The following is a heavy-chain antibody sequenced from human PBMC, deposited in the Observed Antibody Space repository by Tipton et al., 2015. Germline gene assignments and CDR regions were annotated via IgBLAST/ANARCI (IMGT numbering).Heavy chain of an antibody. CDR1: GGSISSGHW. Sequence: TLSLTCAVSGGSISSGHWWSWVRQPPGKGLEWIGSLYFSGSTYYNPSLKSRVTISVDTSKSQFFLKLTSVIAADTAVYFCARGRGWRVFDYWGQGTLVTVSS. D-gene: IGHD3-10*01. V-gene: IGHV4-4*01. CDR2: LYFSGST. CDR3: ARGRGWRVFDY. J-gene: IGHJ4*02.